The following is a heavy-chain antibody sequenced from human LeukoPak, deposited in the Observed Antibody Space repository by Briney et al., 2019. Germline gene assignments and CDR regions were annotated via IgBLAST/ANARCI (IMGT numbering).Heavy chain of an antibody. J-gene: IGHJ6*04. V-gene: IGHV3-21*01. CDR3: ACLVGATQDV. Sequence: GGSLRLSRAASGFTFSSYSMNWVRQAPGKGLEWVSSISSTSTYIYYADSVKGRFTISRDNAKNSLYLQMNSLRAEDTAVYYCACLVGATQDVWGEGTTVIVSS. CDR1: GFTFSSYS. CDR2: ISSTSTYI. D-gene: IGHD1-26*01.